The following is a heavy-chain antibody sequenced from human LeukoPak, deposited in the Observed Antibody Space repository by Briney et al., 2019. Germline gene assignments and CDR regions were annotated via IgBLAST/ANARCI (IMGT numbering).Heavy chain of an antibody. J-gene: IGHJ6*02. CDR1: GGTFSSYA. CDR2: IIPILGIA. V-gene: IGHV1-69*04. Sequence: GSSVKVSCKASGGTFSSYAISWVRQAPGQVLEWMGRIIPILGIANYAQKFQGRVTITADKSTSTAYMELSSLRTEDTAVYYCAKQSAPYSSGWTPMDVWGQGTTVTVSS. CDR3: AKQSAPYSSGWTPMDV. D-gene: IGHD6-19*01.